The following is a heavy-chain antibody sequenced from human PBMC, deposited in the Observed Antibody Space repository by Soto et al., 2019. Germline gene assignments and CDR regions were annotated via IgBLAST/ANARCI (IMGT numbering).Heavy chain of an antibody. V-gene: IGHV1-2*04. CDR3: ARDIGSGPQYYFDY. Sequence: QVQLVQSGAEVKKPGDSVKVSCKASGYTFTGYYMHWVRQAPGQGLEWMGWINPNSGGTKYAKKFQGWVTMTMDTSISTAYMELRRLRSDDTAVYFCARDIGSGPQYYFDYWGQGTLVTVSS. CDR1: GYTFTGYY. D-gene: IGHD6-19*01. J-gene: IGHJ4*02. CDR2: INPNSGGT.